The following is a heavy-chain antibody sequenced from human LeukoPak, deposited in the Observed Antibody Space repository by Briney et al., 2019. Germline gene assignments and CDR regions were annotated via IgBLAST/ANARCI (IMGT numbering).Heavy chain of an antibody. V-gene: IGHV4-4*02. D-gene: IGHD6-19*01. CDR1: GGSISSSNW. CDR2: IYHSGST. Sequence: SETLSLTCAVSGGSISSSNWWSWVRQPPGKGLEWIGEIYHSGSTNYNPFLKSRVTISVDKSKNQFSLKLSSVTAADTAVYYCAREPRLYSSGWYSSWFDPWGQGTLVTVSS. J-gene: IGHJ5*02. CDR3: AREPRLYSSGWYSSWFDP.